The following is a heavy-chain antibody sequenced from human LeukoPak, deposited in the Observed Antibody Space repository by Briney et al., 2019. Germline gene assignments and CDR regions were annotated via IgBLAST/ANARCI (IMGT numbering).Heavy chain of an antibody. J-gene: IGHJ4*02. CDR3: ARFLPRFDY. D-gene: IGHD2/OR15-2a*01. Sequence: PGGSLRLSCAASGFTFSTYAMSWVRQAPGKGLEWVSTISGSGGSTYYADSVKGRFTISRDNSKNTLYLQMSSLRAEDTAVYYCARFLPRFDYWGQGTLVTVSS. CDR1: GFTFSTYA. CDR2: ISGSGGST. V-gene: IGHV3-23*01.